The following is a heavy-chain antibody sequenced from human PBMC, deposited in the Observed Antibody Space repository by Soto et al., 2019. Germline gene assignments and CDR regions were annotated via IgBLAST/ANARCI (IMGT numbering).Heavy chain of an antibody. D-gene: IGHD3-9*01. CDR1: GFTFSSYG. Sequence: PGWSLRLSCAASGFTFSSYGMHWVRQAPGKGLEWVAVIYYDGNTKYYADSVKGRFTISRDNSKNTLYLQMNSLRAEDTAIYYCARGHVLTGYDPFDYWGQGTLVTVSS. CDR3: ARGHVLTGYDPFDY. V-gene: IGHV3-33*01. J-gene: IGHJ4*02. CDR2: IYYDGNTK.